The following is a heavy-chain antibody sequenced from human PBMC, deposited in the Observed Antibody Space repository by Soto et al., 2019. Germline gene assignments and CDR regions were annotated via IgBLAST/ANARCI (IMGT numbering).Heavy chain of an antibody. CDR1: GFTFSSYG. J-gene: IGHJ4*02. CDR3: AKDRGALRWSEEHYYFDY. Sequence: GGSLKLSCAASGFTFSSYGMHWVRQAPGKGLEWVAVILYDGSKKYYADSMKGRFTISRDNSKNTLYLQMDSLRAEDTAVYYCAKDRGALRWSEEHYYFDYWGQGALVTVSS. D-gene: IGHD4-17*01. V-gene: IGHV3-30*18. CDR2: ILYDGSKK.